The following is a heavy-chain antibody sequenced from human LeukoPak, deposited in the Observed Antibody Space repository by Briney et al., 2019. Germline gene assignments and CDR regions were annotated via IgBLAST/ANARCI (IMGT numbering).Heavy chain of an antibody. V-gene: IGHV1-18*01. CDR2: ISAYNGNT. Sequence: ASVKVSCKASGYTFTSYGISWVRQAPGQGLEWLGWISAYNGNTNYAQNLQGRATITTDRSTSTAYVELRSLRSDDAAVFYCARDKLAGGFDYWGQGTLVTVSS. J-gene: IGHJ4*02. D-gene: IGHD3-3*02. CDR1: GYTFTSYG. CDR3: ARDKLAGGFDY.